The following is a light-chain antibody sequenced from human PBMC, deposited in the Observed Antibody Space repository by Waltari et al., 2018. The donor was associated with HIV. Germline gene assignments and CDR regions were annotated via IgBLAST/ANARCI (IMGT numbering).Light chain of an antibody. J-gene: IGLJ2*01. Sequence: QSALTQPASVSGSPGQSITISCTGTSSDVGGYNYASCYQQHPGKAPKLMIYHVSNRPSGVSNRFSGSKSGNTASLTISGLQAEDEADYYCTSYTSSNTLVIFGGGTKLTVL. CDR2: HVS. V-gene: IGLV2-14*03. CDR1: SSDVGGYNY. CDR3: TSYTSSNTLVI.